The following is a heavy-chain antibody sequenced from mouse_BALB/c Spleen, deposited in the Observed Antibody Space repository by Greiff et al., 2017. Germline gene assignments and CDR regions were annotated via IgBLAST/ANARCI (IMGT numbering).Heavy chain of an antibody. CDR3: ATITTVVADDDY. D-gene: IGHD1-1*01. CDR1: GYAFSSSW. J-gene: IGHJ2*01. Sequence: VQLQQSGPELVKPGASVKISCKASGYAFSSSWMNWVKQRPGQGLEWIGRIYPGDGDTNYNGKFKGKATLTADKSSSTAYMQLSSLTSVDSAVYVCATITTVVADDDYWGQGTTLTVSS. V-gene: IGHV1-82*01. CDR2: IYPGDGDT.